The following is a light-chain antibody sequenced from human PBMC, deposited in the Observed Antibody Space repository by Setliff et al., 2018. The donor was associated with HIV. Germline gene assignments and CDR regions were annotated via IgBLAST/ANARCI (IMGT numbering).Light chain of an antibody. CDR3: QSYDSAPET. CDR2: ETS. J-gene: IGKJ1*01. Sequence: DIQMTQSPSSLSASVGDRVTITCRASQGIGNYLAWFQQKPGKVPNLLIYETSILRSGVPSRFSGSGSGTDFTLTISSLQAEDVASYFCQSYDSAPETFGQGTKVDIK. CDR1: QGIGNY. V-gene: IGKV1-27*01.